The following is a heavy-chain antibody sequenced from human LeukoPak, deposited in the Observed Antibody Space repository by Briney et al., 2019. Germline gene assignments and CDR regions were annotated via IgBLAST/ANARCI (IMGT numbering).Heavy chain of an antibody. CDR1: GFTFSSYA. V-gene: IGHV3-23*01. D-gene: IGHD6-13*01. CDR3: AKGPHYSSSWYYFDY. J-gene: IGHJ4*02. Sequence: GGSLRLSCAASGFTFSSYAMSWVRQAPGKGLEWVSAISGSGGSTYYADSVKGRFAISRDNSKSTLYLQMNSLRAEDTAVYYCAKGPHYSSSWYYFDYWGQGTLVTVSS. CDR2: ISGSGGST.